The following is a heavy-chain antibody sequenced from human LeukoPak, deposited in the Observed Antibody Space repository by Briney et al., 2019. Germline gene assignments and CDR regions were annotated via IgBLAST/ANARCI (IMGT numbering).Heavy chain of an antibody. CDR1: GFTFDDYA. V-gene: IGHV3-9*01. Sequence: QPGGSLRLSCAASGFTFDDYAMHWVRQAPGKGLEWVSGISWNSGSIGYADSVKGRFTISRDNAKNSLYLQMNSLRAEDTALYYCAKGTSWDIAAAGTGLDYWGQGTLVTVSS. CDR3: AKGTSWDIAAAGTGLDY. J-gene: IGHJ4*02. CDR2: ISWNSGSI. D-gene: IGHD6-13*01.